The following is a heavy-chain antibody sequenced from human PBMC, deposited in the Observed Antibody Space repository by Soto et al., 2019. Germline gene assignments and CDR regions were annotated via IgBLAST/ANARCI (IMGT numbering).Heavy chain of an antibody. J-gene: IGHJ4*02. CDR2: INPSGGST. CDR1: GYTFTSYY. Sequence: ASVKVACNASGYTFTSYYMHWVRQAPGQGLEWMGIINPSGGSTTYAQKFQGRVSMTRDTSTTTVYMELSSLRSEDTAVYYCARVTYGDYNNIDYWGPGTLVTVSS. D-gene: IGHD4-17*01. V-gene: IGHV1-46*03. CDR3: ARVTYGDYNNIDY.